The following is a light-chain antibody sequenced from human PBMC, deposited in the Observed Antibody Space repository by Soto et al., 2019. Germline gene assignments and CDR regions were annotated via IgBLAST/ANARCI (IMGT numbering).Light chain of an antibody. CDR3: CSYAGSSTFYV. J-gene: IGLJ1*01. CDR1: SGSIANNY. V-gene: IGLV6-57*04. Sequence: NFMLTQPHSVSESPGKTLSISCTRSSGSIANNYVQWYQQRPGSAPTTVIYENNQRLSGVPDRFSGSTDGSSNSASLTISGLQTEDEADYYCCSYAGSSTFYVFGTGTKVTVL. CDR2: ENN.